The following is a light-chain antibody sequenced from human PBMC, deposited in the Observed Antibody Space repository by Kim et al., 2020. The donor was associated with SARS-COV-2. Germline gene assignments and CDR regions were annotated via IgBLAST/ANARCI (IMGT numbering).Light chain of an antibody. Sequence: SYELTQPPSVSVSPGQTATITCSGDKLGEKYACWYQQKPGQSPVLVIYEDNRRPSEIPVRFSGSNSGNTATLTISGTQAMDEADYYCQAWDSSAVVFGGG. CDR2: EDN. CDR3: QAWDSSAVV. J-gene: IGLJ2*01. CDR1: KLGEKY. V-gene: IGLV3-1*01.